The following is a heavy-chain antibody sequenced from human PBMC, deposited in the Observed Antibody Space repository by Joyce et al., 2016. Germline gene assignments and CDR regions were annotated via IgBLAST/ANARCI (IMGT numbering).Heavy chain of an antibody. CDR3: AREGLPHGGFDY. CDR1: GFTFTGYY. CDR2: IKCENGYT. Sequence: QVQLVQSGTEVKKPGASVTVSCKGSGFTFTGYYMHWLLQAPGQGLWMMGWIKCENGYTHFTQDFQCRVTMTRDTSINTAYREVTRLRSDDTAFYYCAREGLPHGGFDYWGLGTLVTVSS. J-gene: IGHJ4*02. V-gene: IGHV1-2*02.